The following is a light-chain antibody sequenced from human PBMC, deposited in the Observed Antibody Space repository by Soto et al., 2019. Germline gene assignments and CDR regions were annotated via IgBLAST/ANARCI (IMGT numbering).Light chain of an antibody. J-gene: IGKJ1*01. CDR3: QHFNTFPWT. Sequence: DIQLTQSPSFRSASVGDRVTITCRASQGISSYLTWYQQRPGKAPNLLIYSASNLQRGVPSRFSGSGSGTEFTLTISSLQPEDVGTYYCQHFNTFPWTFGQGTSVEI. CDR1: QGISSY. CDR2: SAS. V-gene: IGKV1-9*01.